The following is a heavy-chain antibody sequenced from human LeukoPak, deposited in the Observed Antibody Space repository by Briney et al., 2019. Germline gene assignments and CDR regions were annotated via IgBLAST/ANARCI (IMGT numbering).Heavy chain of an antibody. J-gene: IGHJ4*02. CDR3: ARPTYQYCSGGSCYFDY. CDR2: MNPNRGNT. D-gene: IGHD2-15*01. CDR1: GYTFTSYD. V-gene: IGHV1-8*01. Sequence: ASVKVSCKASGYTFTSYDINCVPQATGQGLEWMGWMNPNRGNTGYAHKFKGRVTITRNTSISTAYMELSSLRSEDTAVYYCARPTYQYCSGGSCYFDYWGQGTLVTVSS.